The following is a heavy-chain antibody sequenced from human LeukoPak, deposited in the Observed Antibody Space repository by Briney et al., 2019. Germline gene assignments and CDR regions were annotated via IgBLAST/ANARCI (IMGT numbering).Heavy chain of an antibody. CDR3: ARPGPYCSSTSCPSFDY. D-gene: IGHD2-2*01. Sequence: GGSLRLSCAASGFTFSSYSMNWVRQAPGKGLEWVSSISSSSSYIYYADSVKGRFTISRDNAKNSLYLQMNSLRAEDTAVYYCARPGPYCSSTSCPSFDYWGQGTLVTVPS. CDR1: GFTFSSYS. CDR2: ISSSSSYI. J-gene: IGHJ4*02. V-gene: IGHV3-21*01.